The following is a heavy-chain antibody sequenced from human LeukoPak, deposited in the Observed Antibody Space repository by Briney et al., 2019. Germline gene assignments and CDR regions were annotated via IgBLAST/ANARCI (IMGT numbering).Heavy chain of an antibody. D-gene: IGHD1-1*01. J-gene: IGHJ6*03. CDR1: DDSITMYY. V-gene: IGHV4-59*01. Sequence: SETLSLTCSVSDDSITMYYWTWIRQPPGKGLEWIGYVDHTGSTNFNPSLNGRVSISRDTSKNLFSLRLRSVTAADTAVYYCARGSGPYYYYMDVWGKGTTVAISS. CDR2: VDHTGST. CDR3: ARGSGPYYYYMDV.